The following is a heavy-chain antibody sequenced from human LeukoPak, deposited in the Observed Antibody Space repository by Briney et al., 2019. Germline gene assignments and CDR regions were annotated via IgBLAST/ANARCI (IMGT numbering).Heavy chain of an antibody. CDR3: ASSLGKAGAYFDY. V-gene: IGHV4-34*01. Sequence: SETLSLTGAVYGGSFSGYYWSWIRQPPGKGLEWIGEINHSGSTNYNPSLKSRVTISVDTSKNQLSLKLSSVTAADTAVYYCASSLGKAGAYFDYWGQGTLVTVSS. CDR1: GGSFSGYY. D-gene: IGHD6-19*01. J-gene: IGHJ4*02. CDR2: INHSGST.